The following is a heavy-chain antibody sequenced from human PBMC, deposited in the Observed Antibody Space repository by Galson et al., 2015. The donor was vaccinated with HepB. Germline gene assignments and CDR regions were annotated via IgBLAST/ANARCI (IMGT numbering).Heavy chain of an antibody. D-gene: IGHD6-13*01. CDR2: ISYDGSNQ. J-gene: IGHJ3*02. CDR3: ARDASAAGAFDI. V-gene: IGHV3-30-3*01. CDR1: GFIFSSFT. Sequence: SLRLSCAASGFIFSSFTMHWVRQAPGKGLDWVTIISYDGSNQYHADSVKGRFTISRDNSKNTMYLQMNSLRVEDTAVYYCARDASAAGAFDIWGQGTMVTVSS.